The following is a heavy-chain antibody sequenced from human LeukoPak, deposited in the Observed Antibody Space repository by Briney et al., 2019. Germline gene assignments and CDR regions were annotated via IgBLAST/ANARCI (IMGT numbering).Heavy chain of an antibody. CDR2: ISSSGSTI. J-gene: IGHJ6*02. CDR3: ARVYPYYDSSGYYYYYYGMDV. CDR1: GFTFSSYE. V-gene: IGHV3-48*03. D-gene: IGHD3-22*01. Sequence: GGSLRLSCAASGFTFSSYEMNWVRQAPGKGLEWVSYISSSGSTIYYADSVKGRFTISRDNAKNSLYLQMNSLRAEDTAVYYCARVYPYYDSSGYYYYYYGMDVWGQGTTVTVSS.